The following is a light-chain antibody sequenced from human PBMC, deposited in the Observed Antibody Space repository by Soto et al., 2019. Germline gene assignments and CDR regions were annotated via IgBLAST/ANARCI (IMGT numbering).Light chain of an antibody. CDR1: QSISSW. CDR2: KAY. Sequence: DIPMTQSPSTLSASVGDRVTITCRASQSISSWLGWYQQKPGKAPKLLIYKAYNLESGVPSRFSGSGSGTEFALTITSLQPDDFATYHCQQYNSYSRTFGQGNKVEIK. J-gene: IGKJ1*01. V-gene: IGKV1-5*03. CDR3: QQYNSYSRT.